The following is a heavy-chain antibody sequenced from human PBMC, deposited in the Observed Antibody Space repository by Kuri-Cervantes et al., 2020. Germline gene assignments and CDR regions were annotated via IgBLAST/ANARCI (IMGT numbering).Heavy chain of an antibody. CDR3: AREGFGEAHIGNWFDP. Sequence: SETLSLTCTVSGGSVSSGSYYWSWIRQPPGKGLEWIGYIYYSGSNNYNPSLKSRVTISVDTSKNQSSLKLSSVTAADTAVYYCAREGFGEAHIGNWFDPWGQGTLVTVAS. J-gene: IGHJ5*02. V-gene: IGHV4-61*01. CDR2: IYYSGSN. CDR1: GGSVSSGSYY. D-gene: IGHD3-10*01.